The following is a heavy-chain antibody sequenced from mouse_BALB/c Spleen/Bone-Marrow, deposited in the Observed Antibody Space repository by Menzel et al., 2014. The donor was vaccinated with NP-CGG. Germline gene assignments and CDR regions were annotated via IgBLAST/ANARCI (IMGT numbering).Heavy chain of an antibody. J-gene: IGHJ2*01. D-gene: IGHD3-1*01. CDR2: IYPGNSDT. CDR3: TTLARNKFDY. V-gene: IGHV1-5*01. CDR1: GYTFSNYW. Sequence: EVKLMESGTVLARPGAAVKMSCKASGYTFSNYWMHWVKQRPGQGLECIGTIYPGNSDTTYNQKFKGKATLTAVTSTSTAYMELSSLTNEDSAVYYCTTLARNKFDYWGQGTTLTVSS.